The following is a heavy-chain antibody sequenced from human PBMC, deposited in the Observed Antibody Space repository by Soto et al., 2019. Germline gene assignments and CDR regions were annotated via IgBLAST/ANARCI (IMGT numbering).Heavy chain of an antibody. CDR2: IIPIFGTA. Sequence: SVKVSCKASGGTFSSYAISWVRQAPGQGLGWMGGIIPIFGTANYAQKFQGRVTITADESTSTAYMELSSLRSEDTAVYYCARSPAPPCGGDCYSFGYWGQGTLVTVPQ. CDR3: ARSPAPPCGGDCYSFGY. J-gene: IGHJ4*02. V-gene: IGHV1-69*13. D-gene: IGHD2-21*02. CDR1: GGTFSSYA.